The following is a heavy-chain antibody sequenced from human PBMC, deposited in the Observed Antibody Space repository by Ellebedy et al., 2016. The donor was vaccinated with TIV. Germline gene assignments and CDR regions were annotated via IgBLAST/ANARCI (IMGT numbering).Heavy chain of an antibody. Sequence: PGGSLRLSCAASGFTVSSNYMSWLRPAPGRGLEWVSVIYSGGNTSYADSVKGRFTMSRDNSKNTLYLQMNRLRAEDTAVYYCAREDDILTGQLDYWGQGTLVTVSS. D-gene: IGHD3-9*01. J-gene: IGHJ4*02. CDR1: GFTVSSNY. CDR2: IYSGGNT. CDR3: AREDDILTGQLDY. V-gene: IGHV3-53*01.